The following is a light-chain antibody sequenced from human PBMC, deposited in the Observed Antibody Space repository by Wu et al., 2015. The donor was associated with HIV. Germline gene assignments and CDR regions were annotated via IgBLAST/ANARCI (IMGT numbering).Light chain of an antibody. V-gene: IGKV3-15*01. CDR3: QQYREWPRT. CDR1: QAVGRK. Sequence: EILMMQSPATLSVSPGERATLSCRSSQAVGRKVAWYQQRPGQAPRILIHSAATRAAEVPARFSGGGSETEFTLTISSLQSEDFAIYYCQQYREWPRTFGQGT. CDR2: SAA. J-gene: IGKJ1*01.